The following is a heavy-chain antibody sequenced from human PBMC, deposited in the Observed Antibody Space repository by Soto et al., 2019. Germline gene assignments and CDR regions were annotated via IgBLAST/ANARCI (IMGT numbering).Heavy chain of an antibody. J-gene: IGHJ6*02. CDR2: ISTYNGNT. D-gene: IGHD2-15*01. V-gene: IGHV1-18*01. Sequence: QVQLVQSGAEVKKPGASVKVSCKASGYTFDRYGISWVRQAPGQGLEWMGWISTYNGNTNYAQKLKGRVTMTTETFTSTAYMELRSLTSDAAAVYYCAREGYCSSGSGALYSHEYFGMDDWGQGTTVTVSS. CDR1: GYTFDRYG. CDR3: AREGYCSSGSGALYSHEYFGMDD.